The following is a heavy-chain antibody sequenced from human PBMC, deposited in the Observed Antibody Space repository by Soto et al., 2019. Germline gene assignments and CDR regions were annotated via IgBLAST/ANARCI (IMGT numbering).Heavy chain of an antibody. CDR1: GGSISSGGYY. CDR2: IYYSGST. Sequence: QVQLQESGPGLVKPSQTLSLTCTVSGGSISSGGYYWSWIRQHPGKGLEWIGYIYYSGSTYYNPSRKSRVTISVETSKNQFSLKLSSVTAADTAVYYCASSLGYCSGGSCHKHTTFDYWGQGTLVTVSS. D-gene: IGHD2-15*01. V-gene: IGHV4-31*03. CDR3: ASSLGYCSGGSCHKHTTFDY. J-gene: IGHJ4*02.